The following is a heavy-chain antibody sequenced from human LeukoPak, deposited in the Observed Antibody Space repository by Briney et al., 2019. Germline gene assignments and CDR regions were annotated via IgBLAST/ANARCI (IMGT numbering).Heavy chain of an antibody. J-gene: IGHJ4*02. V-gene: IGHV4-59*08. D-gene: IGHD6-13*01. CDR2: IYYSGST. CDR1: GGSISNYY. Sequence: SETQSLTCTVSGGSISNYYWSWIRQPPGKGLEWVGYIYYSGSTNYNPALKSRVTISVDTSKYYISLKLCSVTATDTAVYYCARHGRGAAPGSDYWGQGTLVTVSS. CDR3: ARHGRGAAPGSDY.